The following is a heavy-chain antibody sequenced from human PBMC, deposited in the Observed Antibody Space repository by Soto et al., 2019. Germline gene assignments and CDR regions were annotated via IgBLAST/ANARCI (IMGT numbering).Heavy chain of an antibody. CDR3: ARGTVTGSEYNYYYYGMDV. D-gene: IGHD1-1*01. V-gene: IGHV1-69*12. CDR1: GGTFSSYA. Sequence: QVQLVQSGAEVKKPGSSVKVSCKASGGTFSSYAIDWVLQAPGQGLKWMGGIIPIFGTTNYAQKLQGRVNLTADESTRTSYMELSTLTSEDTAVYHCARGTVTGSEYNYYYYGMDVWVQGTTVTVSS. J-gene: IGHJ6*02. CDR2: IIPIFGTT.